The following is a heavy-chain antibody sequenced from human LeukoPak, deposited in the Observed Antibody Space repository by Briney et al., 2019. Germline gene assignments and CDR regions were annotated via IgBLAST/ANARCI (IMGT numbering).Heavy chain of an antibody. Sequence: ASVQVSCKASGYTFTSYYMHWVRQAPAQGLEWMGIINPSGGSTSYAHKFQGRVTMTRDTSTSTVYMELNSLRSEDTAVYYCARGTYGEIAFDYWGQGTRVTVSS. J-gene: IGHJ4*02. CDR1: GYTFTSYY. V-gene: IGHV1-46*01. CDR2: INPSGGST. D-gene: IGHD4-17*01. CDR3: ARGTYGEIAFDY.